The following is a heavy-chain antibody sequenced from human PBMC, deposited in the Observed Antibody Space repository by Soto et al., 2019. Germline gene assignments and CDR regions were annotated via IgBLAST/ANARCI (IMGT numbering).Heavy chain of an antibody. Sequence: EVQLLESGGGLVQPGGSLRLSCAASEFTFSNYAMSWVRQAPGKGLERVSAISYGGGTTYYADSVKGRFTISRDNSKNTLYLQMNSLRAEDTAVYYCAKNPGYYYDSTGYHFDYWGQGTLVTVSS. V-gene: IGHV3-23*01. D-gene: IGHD3-22*01. J-gene: IGHJ4*02. CDR1: EFTFSNYA. CDR3: AKNPGYYYDSTGYHFDY. CDR2: ISYGGGTT.